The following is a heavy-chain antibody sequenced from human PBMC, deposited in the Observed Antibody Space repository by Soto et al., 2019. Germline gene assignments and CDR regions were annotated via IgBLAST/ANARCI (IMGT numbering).Heavy chain of an antibody. CDR1: GGTFSSYA. V-gene: IGHV1-69*13. Sequence: ASVKVSCKASGGTFSSYAISWVRQAPGQGLEWMGGIIPIFGTANYAQKFQGRVTITADESTSTAYMELRSLGSEDTAVYYCARDSRIAAAVADYYGMDVWGQGTTVTVSS. CDR3: ARDSRIAAAVADYYGMDV. CDR2: IIPIFGTA. J-gene: IGHJ6*02. D-gene: IGHD6-13*01.